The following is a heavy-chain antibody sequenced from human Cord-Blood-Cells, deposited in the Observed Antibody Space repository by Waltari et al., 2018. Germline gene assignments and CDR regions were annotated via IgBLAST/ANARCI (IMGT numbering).Heavy chain of an antibody. J-gene: IGHJ4*02. D-gene: IGHD2-2*01. CDR1: GYTLTELS. CDR3: ATQYCSSTSCYYYFDY. V-gene: IGHV1-24*01. Sequence: QVQLVQSGAEVKKPGASVKVSCKVSGYTLTELSMHWVRPAPGKGREWMGGFDPEDGETIYAQKFQGRVTMTEDTSTDTAYMELSSLRSEDTAVYYCATQYCSSTSCYYYFDYWGQGTLVTVSS. CDR2: FDPEDGET.